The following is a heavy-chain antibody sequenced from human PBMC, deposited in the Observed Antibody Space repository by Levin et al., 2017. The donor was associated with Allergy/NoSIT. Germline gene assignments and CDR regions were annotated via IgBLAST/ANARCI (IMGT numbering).Heavy chain of an antibody. V-gene: IGHV4-34*01. J-gene: IGHJ4*02. Sequence: SETLSLTCAVYGGSFSGYYWSWIRQPPGKGLEWIGEINHSGITNYNPSLKSRVTISVDTSKNQFSLKLSSVTAADTAVYYCARDWFKVAGTFDYWGQGTLVTVSS. D-gene: IGHD2-15*01. CDR1: GGSFSGYY. CDR2: INHSGIT. CDR3: ARDWFKVAGTFDY.